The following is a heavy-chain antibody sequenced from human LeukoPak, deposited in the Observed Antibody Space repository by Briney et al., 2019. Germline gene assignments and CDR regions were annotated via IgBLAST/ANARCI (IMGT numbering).Heavy chain of an antibody. D-gene: IGHD2-2*01. J-gene: IGHJ4*02. CDR2: IYYSGST. Sequence: SETLSLTCTVSDDSIRSSGYHWGWIRQPPGKGLEWIGNIYYSGSTYYNPPLKSRVTISVDMSKNQFSLKLSSVTAADTAVYYCARLSMTSGYFDSWGQGTLVTVSS. CDR1: DDSIRSSGYH. V-gene: IGHV4-39*01. CDR3: ARLSMTSGYFDS.